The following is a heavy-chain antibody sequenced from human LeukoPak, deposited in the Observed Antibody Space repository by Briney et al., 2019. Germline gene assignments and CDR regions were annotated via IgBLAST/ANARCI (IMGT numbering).Heavy chain of an antibody. CDR3: AREGRAAAVGDY. V-gene: IGHV1-3*01. D-gene: IGHD6-13*01. Sequence: ASVKVSCKASGYTFTSYAMHWVRQAPGQRLEWMGWINAGNGNTKYSQKFQGRVTMTRDTSTSTVYMELSSLRSEDTAVYYCAREGRAAAVGDYWGQGTLVTVSS. J-gene: IGHJ4*02. CDR1: GYTFTSYA. CDR2: INAGNGNT.